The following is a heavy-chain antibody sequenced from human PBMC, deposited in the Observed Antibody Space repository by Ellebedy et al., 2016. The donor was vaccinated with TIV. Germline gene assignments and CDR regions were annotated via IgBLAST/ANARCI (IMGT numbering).Heavy chain of an antibody. CDR3: ARLRRALGSNVVVVAATDLMGFDY. J-gene: IGHJ4*02. Sequence: GESLKISCKGSGYTFTSYWIAWVRQMPGKGLEWMGIIYPGDSDTRYSPSFQGQVTISADKSISTAYLQWSSLKASDTALYYCARLRRALGSNVVVVAATDLMGFDYWGQGTLVTVSS. CDR2: IYPGDSDT. CDR1: GYTFTSYW. V-gene: IGHV5-51*01. D-gene: IGHD2-15*01.